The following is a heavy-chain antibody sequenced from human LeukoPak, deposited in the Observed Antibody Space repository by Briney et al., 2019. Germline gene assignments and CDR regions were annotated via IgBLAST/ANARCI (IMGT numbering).Heavy chain of an antibody. V-gene: IGHV4-34*01. CDR1: GGYFSGYY. CDR3: AILSRTTQLDY. D-gene: IGHD4-11*01. J-gene: IGHJ4*02. CDR2: INHSGST. Sequence: ASETLSLTCAVYGGYFSGYYWSWIRQPPGKGLEWIGEINHSGSTNYNPSLKSRVTISVDTSKNQFSLKLSSVTAADTAVYYCAILSRTTQLDYWGQGTLVTVSS.